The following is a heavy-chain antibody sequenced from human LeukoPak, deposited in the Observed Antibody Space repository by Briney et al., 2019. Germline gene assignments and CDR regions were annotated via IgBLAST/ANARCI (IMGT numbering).Heavy chain of an antibody. CDR1: GGTSSSYA. CDR2: ISAYNGNT. Sequence: ASVKVSCKASGGTSSSYAISWVRQAPGQGLEWMGWISAYNGNTNYAQKLQGRVTMTTDTSTSTAYMELRSLRSDDTAVYYCARQGPNYYDSSGYYSSWGQGTLVTVSS. V-gene: IGHV1-18*01. D-gene: IGHD3-22*01. J-gene: IGHJ4*02. CDR3: ARQGPNYYDSSGYYSS.